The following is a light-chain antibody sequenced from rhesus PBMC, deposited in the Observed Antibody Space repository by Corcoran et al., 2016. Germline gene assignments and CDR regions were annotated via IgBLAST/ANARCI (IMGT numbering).Light chain of an antibody. Sequence: DIQMTQSPSSLSASVGDRVTITCRASQGISTYLNWYQQKPGKAPKRLIYAASSLESGVPSRFSGSGSGSDFTFTISMLQPEDFATYYCLQYNSDPYTFCQGTKVEIK. CDR2: AAS. J-gene: IGKJ2*01. V-gene: IGKV1-43*02. CDR1: QGISTY. CDR3: LQYNSDPYT.